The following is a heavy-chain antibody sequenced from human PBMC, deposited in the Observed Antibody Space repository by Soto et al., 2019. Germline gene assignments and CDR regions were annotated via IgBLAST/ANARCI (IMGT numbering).Heavy chain of an antibody. CDR1: GGSISGHY. CDR2: MYYSGST. V-gene: IGHV4-59*08. Sequence: QVQLQESGPGLVKPSETLSLSCSVSGGSISGHYWSWVRQTPGKGLEWIGYMYYSGSTNYNPSLKSRVTISVDTSKNHFSQRLNSVTAADTAVYYCARGPYYDLIWNYSATDVWGKGTTVTVSS. D-gene: IGHD1-7*01. CDR3: ARGPYYDLIWNYSATDV. J-gene: IGHJ6*04.